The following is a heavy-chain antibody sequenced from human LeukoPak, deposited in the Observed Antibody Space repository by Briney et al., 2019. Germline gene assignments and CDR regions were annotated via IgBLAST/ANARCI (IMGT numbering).Heavy chain of an antibody. J-gene: IGHJ5*02. CDR3: ARVRNGMFGVPNWFDP. D-gene: IGHD3-10*02. CDR2: IYYSGST. Sequence: SETLSLTCTVSGGSISSYYWSWIRQPPGKGLEWIGYIYYSGSTNYNPSLKSRVTISVDTSKNQFSLKLSSVTAADTAVYYCARVRNGMFGVPNWFDPWGQGTLVTVSS. CDR1: GGSISSYY. V-gene: IGHV4-59*01.